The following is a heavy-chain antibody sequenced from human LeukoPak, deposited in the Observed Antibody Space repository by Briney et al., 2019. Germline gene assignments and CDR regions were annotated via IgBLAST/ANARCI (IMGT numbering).Heavy chain of an antibody. Sequence: GESLKISCKGSGYSFTSYWIGWVRQMPGKGLEWMGIIYPGDSDTGYSPSFQGQVTISADKSISTAYLQWCSLKASHTAMYYCARFFDILTGYEGNWFDPWGQGTLVTVSS. CDR3: ARFFDILTGYEGNWFDP. CDR1: GYSFTSYW. J-gene: IGHJ5*02. V-gene: IGHV5-51*01. CDR2: IYPGDSDT. D-gene: IGHD3-9*01.